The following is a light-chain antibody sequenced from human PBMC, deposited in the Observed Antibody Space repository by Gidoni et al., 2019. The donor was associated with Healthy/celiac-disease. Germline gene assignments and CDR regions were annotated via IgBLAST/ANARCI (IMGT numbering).Light chain of an antibody. V-gene: IGLV3-1*01. J-gene: IGLJ1*01. Sequence: SYELTQPPSVSVSPGQTASITCSGDKSGDKYACWYQQKPGQSPVLVIYQDSKRPSGIPERFSGSNSGNTATLTISGTQAMDEADYYCQAWDSSTVVFGTGTKVTVL. CDR2: QDS. CDR1: KSGDKY. CDR3: QAWDSSTVV.